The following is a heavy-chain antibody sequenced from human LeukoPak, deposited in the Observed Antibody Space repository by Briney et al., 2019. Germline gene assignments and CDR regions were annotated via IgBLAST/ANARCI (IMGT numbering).Heavy chain of an antibody. V-gene: IGHV5-51*01. Sequence: GESLKISCKGSGYSFTSYWIGWVRQMPGKGLEWMGIIYPGDSDTRYSPSFQGQVTISADKSISTAYLQWSSLKASDTAMYYCARHYAHYDILTGYNPQDAFDIWGQGTMVTVSS. CDR2: IYPGDSDT. CDR3: ARHYAHYDILTGYNPQDAFDI. CDR1: GYSFTSYW. J-gene: IGHJ3*02. D-gene: IGHD3-9*01.